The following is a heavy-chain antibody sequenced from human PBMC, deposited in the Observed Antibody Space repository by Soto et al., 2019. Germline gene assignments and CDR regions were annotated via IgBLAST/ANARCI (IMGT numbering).Heavy chain of an antibody. Sequence: ASVKVSCKASGYTFTSYGISWVRQAPGQGLEWMGWISAYNGNTNYAQKLQGRVTMTTDTSTSTAYMELRSLRSDDTAVYYCARDNASAYYDILTLSPDYWGQGTLVTVSS. J-gene: IGHJ4*02. CDR3: ARDNASAYYDILTLSPDY. D-gene: IGHD3-9*01. V-gene: IGHV1-18*04. CDR1: GYTFTSYG. CDR2: ISAYNGNT.